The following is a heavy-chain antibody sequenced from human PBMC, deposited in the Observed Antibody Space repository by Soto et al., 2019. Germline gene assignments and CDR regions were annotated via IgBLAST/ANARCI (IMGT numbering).Heavy chain of an antibody. CDR2: MNPNSANT. J-gene: IGHJ4*02. D-gene: IGHD6-19*01. CDR1: GYTFTSYD. CDR3: ARRAVAGTFDSGRSRSFDY. V-gene: IGHV1-8*01. Sequence: ASLKVSCKASGYTFTSYDINWVRQATGQGLEWMGWMNPNSANTGYAQKFQGRVTMTRNTSISTAYMELSSLRSEDTAVYYCARRAVAGTFDSGRSRSFDYWGQGTLVTVS.